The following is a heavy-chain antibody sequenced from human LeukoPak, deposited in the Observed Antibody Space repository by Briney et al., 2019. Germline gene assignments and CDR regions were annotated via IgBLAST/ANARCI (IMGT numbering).Heavy chain of an antibody. CDR3: ARTYSSGCQDY. V-gene: IGHV3-30-3*01. D-gene: IGHD6-19*01. CDR1: GGSFSGYY. J-gene: IGHJ4*02. CDR2: ISYDGSNK. Sequence: LSLTCAVYGGSFSGYYWSWIRQAPGKGLEWVAVISYDGSNKYYADSVKGRFTISRDNSKNTLYLQMNSLRAEDTAVYYCARTYSSGCQDYWGQGTLVTVSS.